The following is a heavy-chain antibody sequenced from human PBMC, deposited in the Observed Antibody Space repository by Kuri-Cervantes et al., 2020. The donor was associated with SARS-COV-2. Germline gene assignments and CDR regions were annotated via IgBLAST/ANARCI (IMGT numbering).Heavy chain of an antibody. CDR3: AKDADYYDSGGDGMDV. D-gene: IGHD3-22*01. CDR1: GFTFSSYS. J-gene: IGHJ6*02. CDR2: ISSSSSTI. Sequence: LSLTCAASGFTFSSYSMNWVRQAPGKGLEWVSYISSSSSTIYYADSVKGRFTISRDNAKNSLYLQMNSLRDEDTAVYYCAKDADYYDSGGDGMDVWGQGTTVTVSS. V-gene: IGHV3-48*02.